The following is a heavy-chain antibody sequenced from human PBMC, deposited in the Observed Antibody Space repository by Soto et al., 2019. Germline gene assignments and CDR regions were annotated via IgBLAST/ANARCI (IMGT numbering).Heavy chain of an antibody. Sequence: QVQLVESGGGVVQPGRSLRLSCAASGFTFSSYGMHWVRQAPGKGLEWVAVISYDGSNKYYADSVKGRFTISRDNSKNTVYLQMNSLRAEDTAVYYCAKDLGYDSSGYIWFDPWGQGTLVTVSS. J-gene: IGHJ5*02. CDR1: GFTFSSYG. V-gene: IGHV3-30*18. D-gene: IGHD3-22*01. CDR2: ISYDGSNK. CDR3: AKDLGYDSSGYIWFDP.